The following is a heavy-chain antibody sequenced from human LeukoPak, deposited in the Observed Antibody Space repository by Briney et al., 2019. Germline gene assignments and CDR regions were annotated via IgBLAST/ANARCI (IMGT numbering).Heavy chain of an antibody. V-gene: IGHV4-59*01. J-gene: IGHJ4*02. CDR3: AGLYYYGSGSYLS. Sequence: SETLSLTCTVSGGSISSYYWSWIRQPPGKGLEWIGYIYYSGSTNYSPSLKSRVTISVDTSKNQFSLKLSSVTAADTAVYYCAGLYYYGSGSYLSWGQGTLVTVSS. D-gene: IGHD3-10*01. CDR1: GGSISSYY. CDR2: IYYSGST.